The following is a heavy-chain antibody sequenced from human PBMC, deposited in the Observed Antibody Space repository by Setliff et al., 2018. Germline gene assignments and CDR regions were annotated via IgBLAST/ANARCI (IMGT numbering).Heavy chain of an antibody. V-gene: IGHV4-38-2*01. CDR2: IHHSGST. D-gene: IGHD1-1*01. J-gene: IGHJ4*02. Sequence: SETLSLTCAVSGFSISSGYYWGWIRQPPGKGLEWIVNIHHSGSTNYNPSLKSRVTVSVDTSKNQFSLKLSSVTAADTAVYYCARTGTYRYFDHWGQGTLVTVLL. CDR1: GFSISSGYY. CDR3: ARTGTYRYFDH.